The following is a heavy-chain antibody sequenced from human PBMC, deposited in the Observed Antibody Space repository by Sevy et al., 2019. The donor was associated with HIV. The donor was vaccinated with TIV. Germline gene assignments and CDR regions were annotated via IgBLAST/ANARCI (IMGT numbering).Heavy chain of an antibody. CDR1: GFAFHEYS. J-gene: IGHJ4*02. V-gene: IGHV3-23*01. CDR2: LSFGCGKI. CDR3: AREGCSRPHDY. Sequence: GGYLRLSCAASGFAFHEYSMSWIRQAPGKGLEWVATLSFGCGKINYADSVKGRFTISRDNSKNSFYLQMDNLRVEDTALYYCAREGCSRPHDYWGQGTRVIVSS. D-gene: IGHD2-8*01.